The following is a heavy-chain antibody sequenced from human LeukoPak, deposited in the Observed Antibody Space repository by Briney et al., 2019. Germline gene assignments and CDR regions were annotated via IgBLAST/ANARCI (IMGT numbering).Heavy chain of an antibody. V-gene: IGHV3-53*01. CDR1: GFTVSSNY. D-gene: IGHD3-22*01. CDR3: ARERRLYDSSGYYYDY. J-gene: IGHJ4*02. CDR2: IYSGGST. Sequence: GGSLRLSCAASGFTVSSNYMSWVRQAPGKGLEWVSVIYSGGSTYYADSVKGRFTISRDNSKNTLYLQMNSLRAEDTAVYYCARERRLYDSSGYYYDYWGQGTLVTVSS.